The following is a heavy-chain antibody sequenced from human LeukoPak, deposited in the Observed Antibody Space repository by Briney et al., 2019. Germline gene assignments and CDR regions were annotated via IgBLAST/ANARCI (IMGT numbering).Heavy chain of an antibody. CDR2: IYHSGST. Sequence: SETLSLTCTVSGGSISSHYWSWIRQPPGKGLEWIGYIYHSGSTYYNPSLKSRVTISVDRSKNQFSLKLSSVTAADTAVYYCASGNLGDWFDPWGQGTLVTVSS. J-gene: IGHJ5*02. V-gene: IGHV4-59*11. CDR1: GGSISSHY. CDR3: ASGNLGDWFDP. D-gene: IGHD4-23*01.